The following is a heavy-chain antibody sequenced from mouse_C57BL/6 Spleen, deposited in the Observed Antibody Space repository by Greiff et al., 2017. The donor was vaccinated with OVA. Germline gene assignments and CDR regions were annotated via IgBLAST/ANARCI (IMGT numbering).Heavy chain of an antibody. CDR2: IDPSDSYT. V-gene: IGHV1-69*01. Sequence: QVQLQQSGAELVMPGASVKLSCKASGYTFTSYWMHWVKQRPGQGLEWIGEIDPSDSYTNYNQKFKGKSTLTVDKSSSTAYMQLSSLTSEDSAVYYCARRELRAYAMDYWGQGTSVTVSS. D-gene: IGHD3-2*02. J-gene: IGHJ4*01. CDR3: ARRELRAYAMDY. CDR1: GYTFTSYW.